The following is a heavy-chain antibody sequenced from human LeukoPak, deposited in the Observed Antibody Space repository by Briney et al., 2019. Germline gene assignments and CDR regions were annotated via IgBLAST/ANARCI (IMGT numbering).Heavy chain of an antibody. CDR1: GFSFSDYY. CDR3: ARDRGAAAGTSFDY. CDR2: ISSSGSII. Sequence: PGGSLRLSCAASGFSFSDYYMSWIRQAPAKGLEWVSYISSSGSIIYYADSVKGRFTISRDNAKNSLYLQMNSLRAEDTAIYYCARDRGAAAGTSFDYWGQGTLVTVSS. D-gene: IGHD6-13*01. V-gene: IGHV3-11*04. J-gene: IGHJ4*02.